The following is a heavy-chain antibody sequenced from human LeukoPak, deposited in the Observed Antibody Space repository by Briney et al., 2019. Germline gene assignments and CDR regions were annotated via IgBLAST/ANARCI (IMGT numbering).Heavy chain of an antibody. CDR1: GFTFSSYS. CDR3: ASSGSYRFDY. D-gene: IGHD1-26*01. CDR2: ITASGTAM. V-gene: IGHV3-48*02. J-gene: IGHJ4*02. Sequence: GGSLSFSCAASGFTFSSYSLNWFRRAQGRGLEWVSHITASGTAMFYADSVKGRFTISRDNAKNSLYLQMNSLRDEDTAVYYCASSGSYRFDYWGQGTLVTVSS.